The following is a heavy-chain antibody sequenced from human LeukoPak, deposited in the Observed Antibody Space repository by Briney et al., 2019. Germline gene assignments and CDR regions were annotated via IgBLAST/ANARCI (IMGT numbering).Heavy chain of an antibody. CDR3: ARESGSPGLGYYYGMDV. CDR2: IWYDESNK. D-gene: IGHD2-15*01. Sequence: GGSLRLSCAASGFTFSSYGMHWVRQAPGKGLEGVAVIWYDESNKYYADSVKGRFTISRDNSKNTLYLQMNSLRAEDTAVYYCARESGSPGLGYYYGMDVWGQGTTVTVSS. J-gene: IGHJ6*02. V-gene: IGHV3-33*01. CDR1: GFTFSSYG.